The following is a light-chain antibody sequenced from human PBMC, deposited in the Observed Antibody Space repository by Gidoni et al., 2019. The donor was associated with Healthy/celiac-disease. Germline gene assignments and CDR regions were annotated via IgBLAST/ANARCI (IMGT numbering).Light chain of an antibody. J-gene: IGLJ1*01. CDR2: DNN. V-gene: IGLV1-51*01. Sequence: GSSSNIGNNYVSWYQQLPGTAPKLLIYDNNKRPSGVPDRFSGSKSGTSATLGITGLQTGDEADYYCGTWDSSLSAGIFGTGTKVTVL. CDR3: GTWDSSLSAGI. CDR1: SSNIGNNY.